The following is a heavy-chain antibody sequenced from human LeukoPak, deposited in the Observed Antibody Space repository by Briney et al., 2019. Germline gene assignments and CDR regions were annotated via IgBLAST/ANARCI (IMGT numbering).Heavy chain of an antibody. V-gene: IGHV6-1*01. Sequence: ASQTLSLTCAISGDSVSSKSAAWNWIRQSPSRGLVWLGRTYYRSKWYNEYALPLKSRITINPDTSRNQFSLHLNSVTPEDTAVYYCTRTSSGPDYWGQGTLVTVSS. J-gene: IGHJ4*02. CDR2: TYYRSKWYN. CDR3: TRTSSGPDY. D-gene: IGHD6-19*01. CDR1: GDSVSSKSAA.